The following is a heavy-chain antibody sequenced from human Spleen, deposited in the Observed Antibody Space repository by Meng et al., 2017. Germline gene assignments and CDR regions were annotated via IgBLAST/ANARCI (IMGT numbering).Heavy chain of an antibody. CDR3: AMLKGDASCNADH. Sequence: VQVVESGGGLVKPGGSLRLSCVASGFTFSSYWMHWVRQAPGKGLMWVSRVNTDESNRDYADSVRGRFTISRDNAKSTLYLQMNSLRVEDTAVYYCAMLKGDASCNADHWGQGTLVTVSS. CDR1: GFTFSSYW. J-gene: IGHJ4*02. CDR2: VNTDESNR. D-gene: IGHD2-21*01. V-gene: IGHV3-74*02.